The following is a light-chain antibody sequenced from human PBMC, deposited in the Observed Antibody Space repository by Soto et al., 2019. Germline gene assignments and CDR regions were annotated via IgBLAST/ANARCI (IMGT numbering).Light chain of an antibody. Sequence: QLVLTQSPSASASLGASVKLTCTLSSGYSSYVIAWHQQQPEKGPRYLMKVNSDGSHSKGDGIPDRFSGSRSGAERYLTISSLQSEDEADYYCQTWAPGIQVFGGGTNVTVL. CDR3: QTWAPGIQV. V-gene: IGLV4-69*01. CDR1: SGYSSYV. CDR2: VNSDGSH. J-gene: IGLJ2*01.